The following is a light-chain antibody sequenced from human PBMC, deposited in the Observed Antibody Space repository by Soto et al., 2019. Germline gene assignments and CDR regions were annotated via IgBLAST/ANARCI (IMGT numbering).Light chain of an antibody. CDR2: EVT. J-gene: IGLJ3*02. CDR1: SSDVGGYNY. Sequence: QSVLTQPASVSGSPGQSITISCTGTSSDVGGYNYVSWYQQYPGRAPKLMIYEVTKRPSGVPDRFSGSKSGNTASLTVSGLQADDEADYYCRSYAASNNFYFEFGGGTKVTVL. V-gene: IGLV2-8*01. CDR3: RSYAASNNFYFE.